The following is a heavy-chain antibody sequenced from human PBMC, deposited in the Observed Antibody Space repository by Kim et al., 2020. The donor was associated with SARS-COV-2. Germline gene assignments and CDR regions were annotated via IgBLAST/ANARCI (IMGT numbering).Heavy chain of an antibody. Sequence: SETLSLTCSVSGDSIRSTKYYWSWIRQPPGKGLEWIGYIYYSGTAYYNPSLKTRGMISVDTSKNQFSLRLNSVTAADTAVYYCARTESWFDPWGQGTLVVVSS. V-gene: IGHV4-30-4*01. CDR2: IYYSGTA. CDR1: GDSIRSTKYY. CDR3: ARTESWFDP. J-gene: IGHJ5*02. D-gene: IGHD3-10*01.